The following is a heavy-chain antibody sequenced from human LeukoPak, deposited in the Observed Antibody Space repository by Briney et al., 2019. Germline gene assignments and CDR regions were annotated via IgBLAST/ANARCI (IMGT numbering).Heavy chain of an antibody. J-gene: IGHJ4*02. Sequence: GGSLRLSCAASGFTFSSYSVNWVRQAPGKGLEWVSSISSSSSYIYYADSVKGRFTISRDNAKNSLYLQMNSLRAEDTAVYYCARGLSLYYYDSSGYPYYFDYWGQGTLVTVSS. CDR3: ARGLSLYYYDSSGYPYYFDY. CDR1: GFTFSSYS. D-gene: IGHD3-22*01. V-gene: IGHV3-21*01. CDR2: ISSSSSYI.